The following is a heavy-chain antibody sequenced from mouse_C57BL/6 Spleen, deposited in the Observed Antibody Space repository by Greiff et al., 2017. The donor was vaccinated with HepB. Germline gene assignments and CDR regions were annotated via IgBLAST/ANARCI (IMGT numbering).Heavy chain of an antibody. CDR1: GFNIKDDY. Sequence: EVQLQQSGAELVRPGASVKLSCTASGFNIKDDYMHWVKQRPEQGLEWIGWIDPENGDTEYASKFQGKATITADTSSNTAYLQLSSLTSEDTAVYYCTTGIYYYGRGYWGQGTTLTVSS. D-gene: IGHD1-1*01. J-gene: IGHJ2*01. CDR3: TTGIYYYGRGY. V-gene: IGHV14-4*01. CDR2: IDPENGDT.